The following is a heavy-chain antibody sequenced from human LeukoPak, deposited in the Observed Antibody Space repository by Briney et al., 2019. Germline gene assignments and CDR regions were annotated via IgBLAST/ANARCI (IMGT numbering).Heavy chain of an antibody. CDR1: GGSISSSSYY. CDR2: IYHSGST. V-gene: IGHV4-30-2*05. J-gene: IGHJ3*02. CDR3: ASTAAGKSRDAFDI. D-gene: IGHD6-13*01. Sequence: PSETLSLTCTVSGGSISSSSYYWGWIRQPPGKGLECIGYIYHSGSTYYNPSLKSRVTISVDTSKNQFSLKLSSVTAADTAVYYCASTAAGKSRDAFDIWGQGTMVTVSS.